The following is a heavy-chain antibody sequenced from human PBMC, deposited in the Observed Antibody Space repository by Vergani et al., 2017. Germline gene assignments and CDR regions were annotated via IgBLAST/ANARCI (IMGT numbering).Heavy chain of an antibody. CDR2: ISSSGSTI. V-gene: IGHV3-11*01. Sequence: QVQLVESGGGLVKPGGSLRLSCAASGFTFSDYYMSWTRQAPGKGLEWVSYISSSGSTIYYADSVKGRFTISRDNAKKSLYLQMNSLRAEHTAVYYCAREVVADKPCGMDVWGQGTTVTVSS. D-gene: IGHD2-15*01. J-gene: IGHJ6*02. CDR1: GFTFSDYY. CDR3: AREVVADKPCGMDV.